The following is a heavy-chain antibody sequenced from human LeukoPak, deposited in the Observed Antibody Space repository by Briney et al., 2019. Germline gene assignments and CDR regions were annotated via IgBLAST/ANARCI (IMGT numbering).Heavy chain of an antibody. CDR1: GYSFTSYW. J-gene: IGHJ4*02. V-gene: IGHV5-10-1*01. D-gene: IGHD4-17*01. Sequence: GESLRISCKGSGYSFTSYWISWVRQMPGKGLEWMGRIDPSDSYTNYSPSFQGHVTISADKSISTAYLQWSSLKASDTAMYYCARRPNDLYDYGDYLLTDWDQGTLVTVSS. CDR3: ARRPNDLYDYGDYLLTD. CDR2: IDPSDSYT.